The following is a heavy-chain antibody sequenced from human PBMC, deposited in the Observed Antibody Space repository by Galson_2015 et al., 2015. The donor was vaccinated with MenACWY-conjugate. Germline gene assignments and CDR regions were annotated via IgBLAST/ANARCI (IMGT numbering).Heavy chain of an antibody. D-gene: IGHD2-15*01. CDR2: ISDRVGKT. V-gene: IGHV3-23*01. CDR3: AKNDIVVVGAATGFRAFDI. CDR1: GFTFSTYA. Sequence: SLRLSCAVSGFTFSTYAMSWVRQAPGKGLEWVSSISDRVGKTYYADSVKGRFTISRDNSKNTLYLQMNSLRAEDTAVYYCAKNDIVVVGAATGFRAFDIWGQGTVVTVSS. J-gene: IGHJ3*02.